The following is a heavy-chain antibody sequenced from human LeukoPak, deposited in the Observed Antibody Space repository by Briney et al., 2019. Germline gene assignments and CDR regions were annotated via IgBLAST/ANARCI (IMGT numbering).Heavy chain of an antibody. V-gene: IGHV4-39*07. D-gene: IGHD5-24*01. CDR2: IYYSGST. Sequence: SETLSLTCTVSGGSISSSSYYWGWIRQPPGKGLEWIGSIYYSGSTYYNPSLKSRVTISVDTSKNQFSLKLSSVTAADTAVYYCASERWLQSNNPSFDYWGQGTLVTVSS. J-gene: IGHJ4*02. CDR1: GGSISSSSYY. CDR3: ASERWLQSNNPSFDY.